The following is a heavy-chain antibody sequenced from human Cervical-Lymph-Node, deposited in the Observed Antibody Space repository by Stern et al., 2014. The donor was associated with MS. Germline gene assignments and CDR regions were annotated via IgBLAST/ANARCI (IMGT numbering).Heavy chain of an antibody. Sequence: QVQLVQSGAEVKKPGASVKVSCKASGYRFSTFYLHWLRQAPGQGLQWIGRIDPGSGAQTSSQTFQGRLTMTRDRSITTAYLELSGLRSDDTAVYYCARIYCSGDECYHSFDTWGQGTLVTVSS. D-gene: IGHD3-16*02. V-gene: IGHV1-2*06. CDR3: ARIYCSGDECYHSFDT. CDR1: GYRFSTFY. CDR2: IDPGSGAQ. J-gene: IGHJ4*02.